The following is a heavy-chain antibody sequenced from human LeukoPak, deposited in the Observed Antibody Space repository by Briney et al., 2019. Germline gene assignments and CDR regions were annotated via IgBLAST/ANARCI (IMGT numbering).Heavy chain of an antibody. CDR3: ARVSPPSKTVWGSYKEDAFDI. V-gene: IGHV3-9*01. CDR2: ITWNSGDI. D-gene: IGHD3-16*01. Sequence: GGSLRLSCAASGFTFDDYAMYWVRQAPGKGLEWVSSITWNSGDIGYADSVKGRFTISRDNARKSLYLQMNSLRAEDTAVYYCARVSPPSKTVWGSYKEDAFDIWGQGTMVTVSS. J-gene: IGHJ3*02. CDR1: GFTFDDYA.